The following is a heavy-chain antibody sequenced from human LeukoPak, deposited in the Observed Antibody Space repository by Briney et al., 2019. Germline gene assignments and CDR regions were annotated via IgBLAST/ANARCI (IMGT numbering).Heavy chain of an antibody. CDR1: GYTFTSYY. J-gene: IGHJ4*02. CDR3: ARDRYYDSSGYYFAYYFDY. CDR2: INPSGGST. Sequence: APVKDSCKASGYTFTSYYMHWVRQAPGQGLEWMGIINPSGGSTSYAQKFQGRVTMTRDTSTSTVYMELSSLRSEDTAVYYCARDRYYDSSGYYFAYYFDYWGQGTLVTVSS. V-gene: IGHV1-46*01. D-gene: IGHD3-22*01.